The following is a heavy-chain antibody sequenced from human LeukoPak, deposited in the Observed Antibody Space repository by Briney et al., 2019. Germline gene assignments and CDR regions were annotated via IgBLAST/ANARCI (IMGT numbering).Heavy chain of an antibody. D-gene: IGHD5-12*01. CDR3: ARGKGYSGYDLRRGEFDY. Sequence: SETLSLTCTVSGGSISSGGYYWSWIRQHPGKGLEWIGYIYYSGSTYYNPSLKSRVTISVDTSKNQFSLKLSSVTAADTAVYYCARGKGYSGYDLRRGEFDYWGQGPWSPSPQ. CDR1: GGSISSGGYY. J-gene: IGHJ4*02. CDR2: IYYSGST. V-gene: IGHV4-31*03.